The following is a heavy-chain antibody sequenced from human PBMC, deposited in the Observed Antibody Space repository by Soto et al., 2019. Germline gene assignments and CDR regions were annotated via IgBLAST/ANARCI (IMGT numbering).Heavy chain of an antibody. CDR2: VYPGDSDT. D-gene: IGHD3-3*01. CDR1: GYSFTTYW. V-gene: IGHV5-51*03. J-gene: IGHJ6*03. Sequence: EVQLVQSGAEVKKPGESLKISCEGSGYSFTTYWIAWVRQMPGKGLAWMGIVYPGDSDTRYSPSFQGQVTIAADKSITTAYLQWSSLKALDTAVYYCARLNRPEAGFVNYMDVWGNGTTVTVSS. CDR3: ARLNRPEAGFVNYMDV.